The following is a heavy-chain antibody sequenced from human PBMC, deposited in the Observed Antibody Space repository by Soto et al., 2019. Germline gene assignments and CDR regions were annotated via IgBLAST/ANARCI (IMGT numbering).Heavy chain of an antibody. CDR2: TYYRSKWYS. V-gene: IGHV6-1*01. D-gene: IGHD6-6*01. CDR1: GDSVSDNSAA. Sequence: SQTLSLTCAISGDSVSDNSAAWNWIRQSPSRGLEWLGRTYYRSKWYSDYAGSVKGRVTITADTSKNQFSLQLNSVTPEDTAVYYCARDGYASSYDFDYWGQGTLVTVS. J-gene: IGHJ4*02. CDR3: ARDGYASSYDFDY.